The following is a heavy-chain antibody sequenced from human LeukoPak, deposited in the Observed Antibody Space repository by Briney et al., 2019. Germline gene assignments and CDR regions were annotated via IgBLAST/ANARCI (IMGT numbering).Heavy chain of an antibody. V-gene: IGHV3-30*02. CDR3: AKEIYYYGSGSSDY. Sequence: PGGSLRLSCAASGFTFSSYGMHWVRQAPGKGLEWVAFIRYDGSNKYYADSVKGRFTISRDNSKNPLYLQMNSLRAEDTAVYYCAKEIYYYGSGSSDYWGQGTLVTVSS. D-gene: IGHD3-10*01. CDR2: IRYDGSNK. CDR1: GFTFSSYG. J-gene: IGHJ4*02.